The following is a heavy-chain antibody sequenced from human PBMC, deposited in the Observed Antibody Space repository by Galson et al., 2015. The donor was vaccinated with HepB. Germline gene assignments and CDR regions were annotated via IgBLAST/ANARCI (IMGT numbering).Heavy chain of an antibody. V-gene: IGHV6-1*01. CDR3: TKDTFGGMVRGEVDY. CDR2: TYYRSKWYN. Sequence: CAISGDSVSSNSAAWNWIRQSPSRGLEWLGRTYYRSKWYNDYAVSVKSRITINPDTSKNQFSLQLNSVTPEDTAVYYCTKDTFGGMVRGEVDYWGQGTLVTVSS. J-gene: IGHJ4*02. CDR1: GDSVSSNSAA. D-gene: IGHD3-10*01.